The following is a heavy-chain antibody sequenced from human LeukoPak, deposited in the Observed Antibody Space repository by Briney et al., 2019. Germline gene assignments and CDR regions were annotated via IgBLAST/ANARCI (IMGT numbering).Heavy chain of an antibody. Sequence: SEALSLTCAVSGGSISSSNWWSWIRQPPGKGLEWIGEIYHSGSTNYNPSLKSRVTISVDTSKNQFTLKLSSVTAADTAVYYCARQTGSGLFILPGGQGTLVTVSS. D-gene: IGHD3/OR15-3a*01. CDR3: ARQTGSGLFILP. CDR1: GGSISSSNW. V-gene: IGHV4-4*02. J-gene: IGHJ4*02. CDR2: IYHSGST.